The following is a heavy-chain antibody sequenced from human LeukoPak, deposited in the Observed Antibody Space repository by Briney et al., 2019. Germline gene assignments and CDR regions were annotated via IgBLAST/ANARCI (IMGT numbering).Heavy chain of an antibody. Sequence: GGSLRLSCSASGFTFSSSWMNWVRQAPGKGLEWVANIDQVGSKQNYVDSVKGRFTISRDNAKNSLYLQMNSLRAEDTAVYYCARDRRAPYYDFRSGYIDHYYMDVWGKGTTVTVSS. J-gene: IGHJ6*03. CDR2: IDQVGSKQ. CDR3: ARDRRAPYYDFRSGYIDHYYMDV. V-gene: IGHV3-7*01. D-gene: IGHD3-3*01. CDR1: GFTFSSSW.